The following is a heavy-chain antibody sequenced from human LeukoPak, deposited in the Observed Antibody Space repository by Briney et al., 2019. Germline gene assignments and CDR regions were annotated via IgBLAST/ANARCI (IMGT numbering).Heavy chain of an antibody. J-gene: IGHJ5*02. CDR2: INAGNGNT. Sequence: GASVKVSCKASGYTFTSYAMHWVRQAPGQRLEWMGWINAGNGNTKYSQKFQGRVTITRDTSASTAYMELSSLRSEDTAVYYCARESRGSYSWFDPWGQGTLVTVSS. D-gene: IGHD1-26*01. CDR1: GYTFTSYA. V-gene: IGHV1-3*01. CDR3: ARESRGSYSWFDP.